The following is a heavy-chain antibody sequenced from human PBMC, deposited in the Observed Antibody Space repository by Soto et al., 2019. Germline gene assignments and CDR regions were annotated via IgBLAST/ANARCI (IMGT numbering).Heavy chain of an antibody. CDR3: ARGEVRGLIATGLDF. CDR1: GYSISSGFY. V-gene: IGHV4-38-2*02. Sequence: PSETLSLTCSASGYSISSGFYWDWIRQPPGKGLEWIGSIYHRGNTYYNPSHNGRITISLDTSKNQFSLRLTSVTAADTAVYYCARGEVRGLIATGLDFWGRGTLVTVSS. CDR2: IYHRGNT. J-gene: IGHJ4*02. D-gene: IGHD3-10*01.